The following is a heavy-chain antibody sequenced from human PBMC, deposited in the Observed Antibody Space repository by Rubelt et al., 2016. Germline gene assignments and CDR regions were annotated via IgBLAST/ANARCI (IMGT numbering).Heavy chain of an antibody. V-gene: IGHV4-39*02. J-gene: IGHJ4*02. CDR3: ARDTRYSSSSNFDY. CDR2: IYYSGST. D-gene: IGHD6-13*01. Sequence: QLQLQESGPGLVKPSETLSLTCTVSGGSISSSSYYWGWIRQPPGKGLEWIGSIYYSGSTYYNPSLKSRVTISVDTSKNQFSLKLSSVTAADTAVYYCARDTRYSSSSNFDYWGQGTLVTVSS. CDR1: GGSISSSSYY.